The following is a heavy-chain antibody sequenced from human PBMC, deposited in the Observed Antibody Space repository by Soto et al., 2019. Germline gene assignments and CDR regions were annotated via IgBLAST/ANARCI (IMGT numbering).Heavy chain of an antibody. Sequence: QVQLVQSGAEVKKPGSSVKVSCKASEDTFSGYAINWVRQAPGQGLEWMAGIIPVFGTTNFAQEFQGRVTVSADKSTTTAFMELSSLTYEDTAVYYCARDPVVWIVEGYIYYGMDVWGQGTTVTVSS. D-gene: IGHD2-15*01. CDR3: ARDPVVWIVEGYIYYGMDV. CDR1: EDTFSGYA. V-gene: IGHV1-69*06. J-gene: IGHJ6*02. CDR2: IIPVFGTT.